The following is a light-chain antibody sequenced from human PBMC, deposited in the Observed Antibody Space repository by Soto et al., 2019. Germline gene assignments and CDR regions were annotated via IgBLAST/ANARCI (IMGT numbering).Light chain of an antibody. Sequence: EIVLTQSPGTLSLSPGESATLSCRASQSVSSSYLAWYQQKPGQTPRLLIYGASSRATGIPDRFSGSGSGTEFTLTITRLEPEAFAVYYCQQYGSSPGTLGQGNKVEIK. CDR1: QSVSSSY. J-gene: IGKJ1*01. CDR3: QQYGSSPGT. V-gene: IGKV3-20*01. CDR2: GAS.